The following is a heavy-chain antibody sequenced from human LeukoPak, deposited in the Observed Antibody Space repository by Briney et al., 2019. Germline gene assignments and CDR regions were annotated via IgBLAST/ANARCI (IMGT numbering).Heavy chain of an antibody. CDR1: GYTFTSYD. V-gene: IGHV1-8*03. CDR3: ARNRRDGYNWLFDY. Sequence: GASVKVSCKASGYTFTSYDINWVRQATGQGLEWMGWMNPNSGNTGYAQKFQGRVTITRNTSISTAYMELSSLRSEDTAVYYCARNRRDGYNWLFDYWGQGTLVTVSS. D-gene: IGHD5-24*01. J-gene: IGHJ4*02. CDR2: MNPNSGNT.